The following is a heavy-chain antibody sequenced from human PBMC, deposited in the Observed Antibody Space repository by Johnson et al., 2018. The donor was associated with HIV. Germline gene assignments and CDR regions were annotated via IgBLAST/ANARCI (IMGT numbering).Heavy chain of an antibody. CDR3: AVWELGLGIDFDI. CDR1: GFTFSSYG. CDR2: IWYDGSNK. J-gene: IGHJ3*02. D-gene: IGHD1-26*01. Sequence: QVQLAESGGGVVQPGRSLRLSCAASGFTFSSYGMHWVRQAPGTGLEWVAVIWYDGSNKYYADSVKGRFTISRDNSKNTVYLQMNSLRDEDTAVYYCAVWELGLGIDFDIWGQGTMVTVSS. V-gene: IGHV3-30*19.